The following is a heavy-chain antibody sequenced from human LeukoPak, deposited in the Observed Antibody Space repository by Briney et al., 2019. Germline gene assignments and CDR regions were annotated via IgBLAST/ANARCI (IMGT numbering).Heavy chain of an antibody. Sequence: ASVKVSCKASGYTFTSYGISWVRQAPGQGLEWMGWISAYNGNTNYAQKLQGRVTMTTDTSTSTAYMELRSLRSDDTAVYYCARRQTATLNYYYMDVWGKGTTVTVSS. V-gene: IGHV1-18*01. CDR3: ARRQTATLNYYYMDV. J-gene: IGHJ6*03. CDR1: GYTFTSYG. CDR2: ISAYNGNT.